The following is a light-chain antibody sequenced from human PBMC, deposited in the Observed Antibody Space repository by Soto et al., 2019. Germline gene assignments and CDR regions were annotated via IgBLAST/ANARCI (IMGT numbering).Light chain of an antibody. J-gene: IGLJ1*01. CDR1: RSNIGDNY. Sequence: QSVLTQPPSVSAASGQKVTISCSGSRSNIGDNYVSWYQLLPGTAPKLLISDNERRPSGIPDRFSGSKSGTTATLAIAGLQTADEADYYCAAWDDSLNGYVFGTGTKVTVL. V-gene: IGLV1-51*01. CDR3: AAWDDSLNGYV. CDR2: DNE.